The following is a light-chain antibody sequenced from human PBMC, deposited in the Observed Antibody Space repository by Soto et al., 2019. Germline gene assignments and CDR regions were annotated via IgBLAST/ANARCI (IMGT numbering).Light chain of an antibody. CDR3: PHYNSYSEA. Sequence: DIQMTQSPSTLSGSVGDRVTITCRASQTFSSWLAWYQQKPGKAAKLLIYKASTLKSGVPSRFSGSGSGTEFTLTISSLQPDDFATYYCPHYNSYSEAFGQGTNMDIK. CDR2: KAS. V-gene: IGKV1-5*03. J-gene: IGKJ1*01. CDR1: QTFSSW.